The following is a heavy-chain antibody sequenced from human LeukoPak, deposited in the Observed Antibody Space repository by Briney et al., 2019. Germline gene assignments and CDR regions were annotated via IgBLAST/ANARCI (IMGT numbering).Heavy chain of an antibody. V-gene: IGHV1-69*06. J-gene: IGHJ4*02. CDR2: IIPIFGTT. CDR1: GGTFSSYA. D-gene: IGHD5-24*01. CDR3: ARDRTSKMATKTRGVFIGY. Sequence: SVKVSCKASGGTFSSYAISWVRQAPGQGLEWMGGIIPIFGTTNYAQKFPDRVTITADKSTSTAYMELSSLRSEDTAVYYCARDRTSKMATKTRGVFIGYWGQGTLVTVSS.